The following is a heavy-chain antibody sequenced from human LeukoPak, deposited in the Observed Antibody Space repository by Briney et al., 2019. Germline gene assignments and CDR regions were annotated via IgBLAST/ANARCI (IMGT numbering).Heavy chain of an antibody. V-gene: IGHV4-59*01. D-gene: IGHD4-17*01. CDR2: IYYSGST. Sequence: TETLSLTCTVSGGSISSYYWSWIRQPPGKGLEWIGYIYYSGSTNYNPSLKSRVTISVDMSKNQFSLKLSSVTAADTAVYYCARDTYGDWFDPWGQGTLVTVSS. CDR1: GGSISSYY. CDR3: ARDTYGDWFDP. J-gene: IGHJ5*02.